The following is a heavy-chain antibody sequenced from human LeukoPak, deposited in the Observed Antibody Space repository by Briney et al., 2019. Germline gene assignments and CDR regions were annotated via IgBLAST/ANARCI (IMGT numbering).Heavy chain of an antibody. D-gene: IGHD5-12*01. Sequence: ASVKVSCKASGYTFTGYYMHWVRQAPGQGLEWMGWINPNSGGTNYAQKFQGWVTMTRDTSISTAYMELSRLRSDDTAMYYCARGVVATPREYYFDYWGQGTLVTVSS. CDR2: INPNSGGT. J-gene: IGHJ4*02. CDR3: ARGVVATPREYYFDY. V-gene: IGHV1-2*04. CDR1: GYTFTGYY.